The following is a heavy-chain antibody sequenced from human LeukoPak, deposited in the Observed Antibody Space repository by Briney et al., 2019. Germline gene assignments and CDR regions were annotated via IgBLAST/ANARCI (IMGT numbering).Heavy chain of an antibody. D-gene: IGHD3-10*01. CDR1: GGSITSSNYY. CDR3: ARNPYYYDSGSYYNSAFDI. V-gene: IGHV4-39*01. J-gene: IGHJ3*02. CDR2: IHYSGNT. Sequence: SETLSLTCTVSGGSITSSNYYWDWNRQPPGKGLVWIGSIHYSGNTYYNPSLKSRVTISVDTSKNQFSLKLSSVTAADTAVYYCARNPYYYDSGSYYNSAFDIWGQGTMVTVSS.